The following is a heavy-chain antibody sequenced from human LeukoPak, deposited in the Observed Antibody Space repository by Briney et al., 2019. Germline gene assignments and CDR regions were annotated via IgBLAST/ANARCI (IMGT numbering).Heavy chain of an antibody. CDR3: ARVAPTRGYASSGYYPLDY. CDR2: IYYSGST. D-gene: IGHD3-22*01. Sequence: SETLSLTCTVSGASISSGGYYWSWIRQHPGKGLEWIGYIYYSGSTNYNPSLKSRVTIAVDTSKNQFSLRLTSVTAADTTVYYCARVAPTRGYASSGYYPLDYWGQGTLVNVSS. V-gene: IGHV4-61*08. J-gene: IGHJ4*02. CDR1: GASISSGGYY.